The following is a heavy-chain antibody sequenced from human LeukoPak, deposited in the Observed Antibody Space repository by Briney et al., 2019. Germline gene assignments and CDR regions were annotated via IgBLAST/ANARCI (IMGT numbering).Heavy chain of an antibody. D-gene: IGHD6-13*01. Sequence: PGGSLRLSCAASGFTFSNAWMNWVRQAPGKGLEWVGRIKSKTDGGTTDYAAPVKGRFTISRDDSKNTLYLQMNSLKTEDTAVYYCAKFSRGSSWSPLDYWGQGTLVTVSS. V-gene: IGHV3-15*07. CDR3: AKFSRGSSWSPLDY. J-gene: IGHJ4*02. CDR2: IKSKTDGGTT. CDR1: GFTFSNAW.